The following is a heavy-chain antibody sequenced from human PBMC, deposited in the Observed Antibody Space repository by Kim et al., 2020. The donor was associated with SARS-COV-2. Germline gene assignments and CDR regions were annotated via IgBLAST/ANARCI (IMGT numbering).Heavy chain of an antibody. CDR3: ARERNPDSSRLLY. Sequence: ASVNVSCKTSGYTFSSYPINWVRQAPGQGLEWMGRINTNTGTPTYAQRFTGRFVFSLDTSGRTTFLQITSLEADDNAVYFFARERNPDSSRLLYWGQGTLVTVSS. V-gene: IGHV7-4-1*02. J-gene: IGHJ4*02. CDR2: INTNTGTP. D-gene: IGHD6-13*01. CDR1: GYTFSSYP.